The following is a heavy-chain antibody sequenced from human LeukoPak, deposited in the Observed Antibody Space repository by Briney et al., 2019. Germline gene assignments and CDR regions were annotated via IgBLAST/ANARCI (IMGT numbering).Heavy chain of an antibody. CDR2: ISGSGGST. Sequence: PGGSLRLSCAASGFTFSSYAMSWVRQAPGKGLERVSAISGSGGSTYYADSVKGRFTTSRDNSKNTLYLQMNSLRAEDTAVYSCAKPGCSSTSCQDFAYWGQGTLVTVSS. CDR3: AKPGCSSTSCQDFAY. J-gene: IGHJ4*02. V-gene: IGHV3-23*01. D-gene: IGHD2-2*01. CDR1: GFTFSSYA.